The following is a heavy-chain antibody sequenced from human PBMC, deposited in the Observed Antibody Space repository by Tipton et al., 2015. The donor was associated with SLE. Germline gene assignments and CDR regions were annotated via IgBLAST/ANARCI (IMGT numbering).Heavy chain of an antibody. Sequence: LRLSCTVSGGSIRSYYWGWIRQPPGKGLEWIGSIYYSGNTYYKPSLNSRVTISLDTSKNQFSLKLTSVTAPDTAVYYCARRGVTFLDVWGQGTTVTVSS. CDR3: ARRGVTFLDV. V-gene: IGHV4-39*07. CDR1: GGSIRSYY. D-gene: IGHD3-10*01. CDR2: IYYSGNT. J-gene: IGHJ6*02.